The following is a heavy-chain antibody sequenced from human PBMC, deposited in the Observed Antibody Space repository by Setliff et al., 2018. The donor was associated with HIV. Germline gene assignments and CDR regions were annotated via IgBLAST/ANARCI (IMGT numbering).Heavy chain of an antibody. J-gene: IGHJ4*02. Sequence: LSLTCAVYGQSISGYYWSWIRQTPGKGLEWIGEINHGGDTNYNPSLKSRVTISVGSSYNHFSLKLSSVTAADTGVYYCASRRGIEFYFDIWGQGTPVT. D-gene: IGHD3-10*01. CDR3: ASRRGIEFYFDI. CDR2: INHGGDT. CDR1: GQSISGYY. V-gene: IGHV4-34*01.